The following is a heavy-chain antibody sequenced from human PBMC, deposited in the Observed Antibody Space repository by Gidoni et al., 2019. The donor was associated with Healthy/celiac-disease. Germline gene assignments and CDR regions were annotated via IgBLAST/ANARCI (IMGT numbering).Heavy chain of an antibody. CDR2: INAGNGNT. J-gene: IGHJ4*02. Sequence: QVQLVQSGAEVKKPGASVKVSCKASGYTFTSYAMHWVRQAPGQRLEWMGWINAGNGNTKYSQKFQGRVTITRDTSASTAYMELSSLRSEDTAVYYCAREGYGDSGRSLYYFDYWGQGTLVTVSS. CDR3: AREGYGDSGRSLYYFDY. V-gene: IGHV1-3*01. D-gene: IGHD4-17*01. CDR1: GYTFTSYA.